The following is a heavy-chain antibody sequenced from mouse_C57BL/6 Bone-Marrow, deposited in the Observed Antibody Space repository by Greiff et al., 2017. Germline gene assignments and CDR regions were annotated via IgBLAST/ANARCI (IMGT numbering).Heavy chain of an antibody. V-gene: IGHV1-53*01. D-gene: IGHD2-3*01. CDR3: ARRDGYYAWFAY. J-gene: IGHJ3*01. CDR1: GYTFTSYW. Sequence: QVQLKQPGTELVKPGASVKLSCKASGYTFTSYWMHWVKQRSGQGLEWIGNINPSNGGTNYNEKFKSKATLTVDKSSSTAYMQLSSLTSEDSAVYYCARRDGYYAWFAYWGQGTLVTVSA. CDR2: INPSNGGT.